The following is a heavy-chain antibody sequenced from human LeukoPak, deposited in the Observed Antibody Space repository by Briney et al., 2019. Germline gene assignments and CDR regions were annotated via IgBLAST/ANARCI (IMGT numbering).Heavy chain of an antibody. D-gene: IGHD3-10*01. CDR3: ARGGFGELSGFDY. Sequence: SQTLSLTCAISGDSVSSNRAAWSWIRQSPSRGLEWLGRTYYRSRWYNDYAVSVKSRISINPDTSKNQFSLQLNSVTPEDTAVYYCARGGFGELSGFDYWGQGTLVTVSS. CDR2: TYYRSRWYN. CDR1: GDSVSSNRAA. V-gene: IGHV6-1*01. J-gene: IGHJ4*02.